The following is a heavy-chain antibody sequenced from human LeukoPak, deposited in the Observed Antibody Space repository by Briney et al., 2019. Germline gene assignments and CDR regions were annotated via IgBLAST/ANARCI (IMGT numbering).Heavy chain of an antibody. J-gene: IGHJ4*02. V-gene: IGHV3-15*01. Sequence: PGGSPRLSCAASGFTFSNAWMSWVRQAPGKGLEWVGRIKSKTDGGTTDYAAPVKGRFTISRDDSKNTLYLQMNSLKTEDTAVYYCTTDRPCTSCYIFDYWGQGTLVTVSS. CDR2: IKSKTDGGTT. CDR1: GFTFSNAW. CDR3: TTDRPCTSCYIFDY. D-gene: IGHD2-2*02.